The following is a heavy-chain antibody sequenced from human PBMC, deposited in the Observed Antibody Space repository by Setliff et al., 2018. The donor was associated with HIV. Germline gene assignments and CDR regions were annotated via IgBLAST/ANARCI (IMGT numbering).Heavy chain of an antibody. J-gene: IGHJ4*02. CDR1: GGSISGSSYH. V-gene: IGHV4-39*07. CDR3: ARDLDFVWGAPAD. Sequence: PSETLSLTCTVSGGSISGSSYHWGWIRQTPGKGLEWIGSIYHSGSTYYKPSLKSRVTISVDTSKNQFSLKLTSVTAADAAVYFCARDLDFVWGAPADWSQGTPVTVSS. D-gene: IGHD3-16*01. CDR2: IYHSGST.